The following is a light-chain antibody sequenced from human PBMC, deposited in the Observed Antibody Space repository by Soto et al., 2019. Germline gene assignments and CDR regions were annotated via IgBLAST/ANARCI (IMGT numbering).Light chain of an antibody. Sequence: EIVLTHSPGTLSLTPGERATISCRASLTISDNYLAWYQQKAGQAPRLVIYGASSRATGIPDRFSASGSGTDFTLTISRLEPEDFAGYCCQHFVSPPCTFGVGTRLEIK. CDR3: QHFVSPPCT. CDR2: GAS. J-gene: IGKJ5*01. V-gene: IGKV3-20*01. CDR1: LTISDNY.